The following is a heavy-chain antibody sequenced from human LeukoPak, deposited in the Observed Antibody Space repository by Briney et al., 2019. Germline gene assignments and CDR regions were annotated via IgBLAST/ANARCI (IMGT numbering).Heavy chain of an antibody. V-gene: IGHV3-66*01. J-gene: IGHJ6*02. CDR2: IYSGGST. CDR1: GFTVSSNY. CDR3: ARDMYLWGMDV. D-gene: IGHD2-2*01. Sequence: GGSLRLSCAASGFTVSSNYMSWVRQAPGKGLEWVSVIYSGGSTYYADSVKGRFTISRDNSKNTLYLQMNSLRAEDTAVYYCARDMYLWGMDVWGQGTAVTVSS.